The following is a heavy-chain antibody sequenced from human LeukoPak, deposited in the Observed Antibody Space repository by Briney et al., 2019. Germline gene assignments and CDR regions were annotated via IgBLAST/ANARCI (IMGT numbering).Heavy chain of an antibody. V-gene: IGHV1-8*02. CDR1: GYTFTNHD. CDR2: VSTDSGNS. D-gene: IGHD3-16*01. CDR3: ARGVSRGVDY. Sequence: ASVKVSCKASGYTFTNHDINWVRQATGQGLEWLGWVSTDSGNSDSAQKFQGRITLTRDTSISTVFLELRNLRSDDTAVYYCARGVSRGVDYWGQGTLVTVSS. J-gene: IGHJ4*02.